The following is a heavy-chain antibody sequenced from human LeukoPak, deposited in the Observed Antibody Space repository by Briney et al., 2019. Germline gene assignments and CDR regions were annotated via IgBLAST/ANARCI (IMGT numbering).Heavy chain of an antibody. V-gene: IGHV1-18*04. Sequence: ASVKVSCKASGFTFTSYGISWVRQAPGQGLEWMGWISAYNGNTNYAQKLQGRVTMTTDTSTSTAYMELRSLRSDDTAVYYCAIDLPGVSYFDYWGQGTLVTVSS. J-gene: IGHJ4*02. CDR1: GFTFTSYG. CDR2: ISAYNGNT. D-gene: IGHD2-8*01. CDR3: AIDLPGVSYFDY.